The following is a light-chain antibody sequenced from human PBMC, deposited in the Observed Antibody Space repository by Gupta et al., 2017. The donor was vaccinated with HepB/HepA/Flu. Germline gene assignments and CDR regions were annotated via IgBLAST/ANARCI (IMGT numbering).Light chain of an antibody. J-gene: IGLJ2*01. CDR3: QSADITASQQ. CDR1: ALPKQY. Sequence: SELTQPPSVSGSPGQTARITCSGEALPKQYGYWYQQKPGPAPMLVIYKDSERPSGIPERFSGSSSGTTVTLTISEVRAEDEADYFCQSADITASQQVGGGTRLTVL. CDR2: KDS. V-gene: IGLV3-25*03.